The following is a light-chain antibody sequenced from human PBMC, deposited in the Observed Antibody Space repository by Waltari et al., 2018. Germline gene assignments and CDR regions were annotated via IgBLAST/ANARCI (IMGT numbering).Light chain of an antibody. CDR1: GSDNGAFNY. CDR2: GVS. V-gene: IGLV2-14*03. Sequence: QSALTQPASVSGSPRQSITIPCTGTGSDNGAFNYFSWYQQHSGKAPKLIIFGVSDRPSGISNRFSGSKSGNTASLTISGLQAEDEADYYCTSFTRAKTWVFGGGTKVTVL. CDR3: TSFTRAKTWV. J-gene: IGLJ3*02.